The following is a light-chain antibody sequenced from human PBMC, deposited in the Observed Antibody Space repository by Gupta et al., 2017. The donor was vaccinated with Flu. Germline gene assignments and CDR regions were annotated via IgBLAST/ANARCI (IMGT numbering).Light chain of an antibody. V-gene: IGKV3-11*01. CDR3: QQRSNGIT. CDR2: DAS. J-gene: IGKJ5*01. CDR1: QSVSSY. Sequence: EIVLTQSPATLSLSPGERATLSCRASQSVSSYLAWYQQKPGQAPRLLIYDASNRATGIPARFSGSGSGTDFTLTISSLEPEDFAVYYCQQRSNGITFGQGTRLENK.